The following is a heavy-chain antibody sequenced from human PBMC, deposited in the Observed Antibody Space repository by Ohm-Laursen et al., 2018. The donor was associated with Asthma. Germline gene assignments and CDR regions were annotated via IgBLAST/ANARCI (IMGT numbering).Heavy chain of an antibody. CDR2: IGNSGSAI. J-gene: IGHJ4*02. D-gene: IGHD4-17*01. Sequence: SLRLSCAASGFTFSDYYMSFIRQAPGKGLEWVSYIGNSGSAIYYADSVKGRFTLSRDNAKNSLYLQMNSLRAEDTAVYYCAKGGRYGDYFDYWGQGTLVTVPS. CDR3: AKGGRYGDYFDY. CDR1: GFTFSDYY. V-gene: IGHV3-11*04.